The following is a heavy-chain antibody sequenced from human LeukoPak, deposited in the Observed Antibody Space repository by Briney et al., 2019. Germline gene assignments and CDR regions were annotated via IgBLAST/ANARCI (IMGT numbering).Heavy chain of an antibody. D-gene: IGHD3-22*01. CDR2: ISSSSITI. CDR3: ARMYYHDSSDYYWAPDY. Sequence: GGSLRLSCVASGFTFSSYEMNWVRQAPGKGLEWVAYISSSSITIYYADSVKGRFTISRDNAKNTLYLQMNSLRAEDTAVYYCARMYYHDSSDYYWAPDYWGQGTLVTVSS. CDR1: GFTFSSYE. V-gene: IGHV3-48*03. J-gene: IGHJ4*02.